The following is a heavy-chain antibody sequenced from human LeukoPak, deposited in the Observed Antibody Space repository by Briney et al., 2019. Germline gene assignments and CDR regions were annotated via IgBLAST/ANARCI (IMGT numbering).Heavy chain of an antibody. D-gene: IGHD3-16*02. V-gene: IGHV3-23*01. CDR1: GLTFSSYA. CDR2: ISGSGGRT. Sequence: GGSLRLSCAASGLTFSSYAMSWVRQAPGKGREWVSAISGSGGRTYYAHSVRSRFTISRDHSTNTPYLQINSLRGQDTAVYYCAKALEGGDGWGSYPRDFDYWGQGTLVTVSS. J-gene: IGHJ4*02. CDR3: AKALEGGDGWGSYPRDFDY.